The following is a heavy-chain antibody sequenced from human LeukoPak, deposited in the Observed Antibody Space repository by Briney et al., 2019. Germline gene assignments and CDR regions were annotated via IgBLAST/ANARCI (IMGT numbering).Heavy chain of an antibody. J-gene: IGHJ4*02. D-gene: IGHD2-2*02. V-gene: IGHV1-18*01. Sequence: ASVKVSCKASGYTFTSYGISWVRQAPGQGLEWMGWISAYNGNTNYAQKLQGRVTMTTDTSTSTAYMELRSLRSDDTAVYYCARDWRPYCSSTSCYTDYWGQGTLVTVSS. CDR2: ISAYNGNT. CDR3: ARDWRPYCSSTSCYTDY. CDR1: GYTFTSYG.